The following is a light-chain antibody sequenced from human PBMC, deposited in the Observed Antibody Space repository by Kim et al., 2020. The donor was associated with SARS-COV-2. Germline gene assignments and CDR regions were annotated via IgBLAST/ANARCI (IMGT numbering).Light chain of an antibody. CDR2: GEN. J-gene: IGLJ3*02. CDR1: TLRSYY. Sequence: SSELTQDPAVSVALGQTVRITCQGDTLRSYYASWYQQKPGQAPVLVFYGENNRPSGIPDRFSGSISGNTASLTITGPQAEDEADYYCSSRDITAKHWVFGGGTQLTVL. CDR3: SSRDITAKHWV. V-gene: IGLV3-19*01.